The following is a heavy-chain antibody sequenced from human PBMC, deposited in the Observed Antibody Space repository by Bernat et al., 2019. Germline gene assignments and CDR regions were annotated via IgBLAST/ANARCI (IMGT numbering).Heavy chain of an antibody. J-gene: IGHJ4*02. CDR3: AKDSFYASSGHYSPWDY. Sequence: EVQLLESGGGLVQPGGSLRLSCAASGFTFSSYAMSWVRQAPGKGLEWVSLIGGSGGSTYYADSVQGRFTISRDNSKNTLYLQMNSLRAEDTAVYYCAKDSFYASSGHYSPWDYWGQGTLVTVSS. D-gene: IGHD3-22*01. V-gene: IGHV3-23*01. CDR2: IGGSGGST. CDR1: GFTFSSYA.